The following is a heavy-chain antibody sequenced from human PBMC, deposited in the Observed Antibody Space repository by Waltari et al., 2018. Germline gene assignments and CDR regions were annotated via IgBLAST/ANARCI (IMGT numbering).Heavy chain of an antibody. V-gene: IGHV4-4*02. CDR1: GGSVSSNYW. Sequence: QVQLQESGPGLVKPSGTLSLTCAVSGGSVSSNYWWSWVRQPPGKGLEWIGEIYDSRSTTYHPSLRSLFTISWEQSRYQCRRRRSPLTAGDTAGYYCGRGRADRKGGGWSGSLEGSYIRYFDYWGQGTLVTVAS. D-gene: IGHD6-19*01. J-gene: IGHJ4*02. CDR2: IYDSRST. CDR3: GRGRADRKGGGWSGSLEGSYIRYFDY.